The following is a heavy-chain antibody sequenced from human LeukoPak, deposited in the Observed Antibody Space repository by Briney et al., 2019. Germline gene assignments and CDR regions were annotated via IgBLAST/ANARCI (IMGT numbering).Heavy chain of an antibody. CDR2: ISGSGGST. J-gene: IGHJ4*02. CDR1: GFTFSSYA. D-gene: IGHD6-19*01. Sequence: HTGGSLRLSCAASGFTFSSYAMSWVRQAPGKGLEWVSAISGSGGSTYYADSVKGRFTISRDNSKNTLYLQMNSLRAEDTAVYYCAKGLTPYSSGWYGGGYYFDYWGQGTLVTVSS. CDR3: AKGLTPYSSGWYGGGYYFDY. V-gene: IGHV3-23*01.